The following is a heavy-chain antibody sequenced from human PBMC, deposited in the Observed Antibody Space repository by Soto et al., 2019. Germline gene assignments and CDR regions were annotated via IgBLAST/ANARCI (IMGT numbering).Heavy chain of an antibody. D-gene: IGHD6-19*01. V-gene: IGHV3-23*01. CDR3: AKHSSGWYTLDY. Sequence: GGSLRLSCAASGFTFSSYAMSWVRQAPGKGLEWVSGISGSGGSTYYADSVKGRFTISRDNSKKTLYLQMNSLRAEDTAVYYCAKHSSGWYTLDYWGQGTRVTVSS. J-gene: IGHJ4*02. CDR1: GFTFSSYA. CDR2: ISGSGGST.